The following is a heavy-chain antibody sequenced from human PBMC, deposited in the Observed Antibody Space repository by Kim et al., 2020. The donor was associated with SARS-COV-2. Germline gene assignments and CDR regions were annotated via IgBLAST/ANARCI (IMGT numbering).Heavy chain of an antibody. Sequence: SETLSLTCAVYGGSFSGYYWSWIRQPPGKGLEWIGEINHSGSTNYNPSLKSRVTISVDTSKNQFSLKLSSVTAADTAVYYCARALLLWFGEPRFFSNYYGMDVWGQGTTVTVSS. CDR2: INHSGST. J-gene: IGHJ6*02. D-gene: IGHD3-10*01. CDR1: GGSFSGYY. V-gene: IGHV4-34*01. CDR3: ARALLLWFGEPRFFSNYYGMDV.